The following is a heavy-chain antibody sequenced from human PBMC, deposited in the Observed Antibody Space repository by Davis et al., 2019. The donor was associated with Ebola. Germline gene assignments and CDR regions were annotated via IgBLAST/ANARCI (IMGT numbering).Heavy chain of an antibody. CDR2: ISGYNGNT. CDR3: ARESPYSSGWYDY. CDR1: GYSFISYG. V-gene: IGHV1-18*01. J-gene: IGHJ4*02. Sequence: AASVKVSCKAFGYSFISYGFSWVRQAPGQGLEWMGWISGYNGNTDYAQKLQGRVTMTTDTSTSTAYMELRSLRSDDTAVYYCARESPYSSGWYDYWGQGTLVTVSS. D-gene: IGHD6-19*01.